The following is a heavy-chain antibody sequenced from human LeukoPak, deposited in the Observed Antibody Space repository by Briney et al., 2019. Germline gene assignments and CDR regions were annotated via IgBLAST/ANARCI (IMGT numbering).Heavy chain of an antibody. CDR3: ARVYAGYSSGWYAFDY. CDR2: IYPGDSDT. D-gene: IGHD6-19*01. V-gene: IGHV5-51*01. J-gene: IGHJ4*02. Sequence: GESLKISCKGSGYSFTSYWIGWVRQMPGKGLGWMGIIYPGDSDTRYSPSFQGQVTISADKSISTAYLQWSSLKASDTAMYYCARVYAGYSSGWYAFDYWGQGTLVTVSS. CDR1: GYSFTSYW.